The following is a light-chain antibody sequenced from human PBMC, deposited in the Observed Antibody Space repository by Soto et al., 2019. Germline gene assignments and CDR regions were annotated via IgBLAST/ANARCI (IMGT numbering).Light chain of an antibody. J-gene: IGLJ3*02. CDR3: ETWDSVTRV. CDR2: LEGSGSY. V-gene: IGLV4-60*02. CDR1: SGHSSYI. Sequence: QSVLTQSSSASASLGSSVKVTCTLSSGHSSYIIAWHQQQPGKAPRYLMKLEGSGSYSKGSGVPDRFSGSSSGADRHLTISNLQFEDEAAYYCETWDSVTRVFGGGTKVTVL.